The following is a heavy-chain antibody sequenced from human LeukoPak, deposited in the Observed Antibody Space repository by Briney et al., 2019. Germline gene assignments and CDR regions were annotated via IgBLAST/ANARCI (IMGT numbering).Heavy chain of an antibody. V-gene: IGHV4-30-2*02. CDR3: ARRKPRSAFDI. J-gene: IGHJ3*02. CDR1: GGSISSGGYS. D-gene: IGHD6-13*01. CDR2: IYHSGST. Sequence: SETLSLTCAVSGGSISSGGYSWSWIRQPPGKGLEWIGYIYHSGSTYYNPSLKSRVTISVDRSKNQFSLKLSSVTAADTAVYYCARRKPRSAFDIWGQGTMVTVSS.